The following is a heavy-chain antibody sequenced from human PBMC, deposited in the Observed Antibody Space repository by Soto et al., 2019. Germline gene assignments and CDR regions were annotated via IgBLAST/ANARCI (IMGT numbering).Heavy chain of an antibody. J-gene: IGHJ6*02. V-gene: IGHV1-58*01. CDR1: GFTFTSSA. D-gene: IGHD3-3*01. CDR3: AADPKSFFGVYYYGMDV. Sequence: SVKVSCKASGFTFTSSAVQWVRQARGQRLEWIGWIVVGSGNTNYAQKFQERVTITRDMSKSTAYMELSSLRSEDTAVYYCAADPKSFFGVYYYGMDVWGQGTTVTVSS. CDR2: IVVGSGNT.